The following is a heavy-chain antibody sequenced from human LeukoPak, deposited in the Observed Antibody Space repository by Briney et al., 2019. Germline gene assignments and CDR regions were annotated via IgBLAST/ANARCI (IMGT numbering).Heavy chain of an antibody. CDR1: GFTVSNNY. Sequence: GGSLRLSCAASGFTVSNNYMSWVRQAPGKGLEWVSLIYSGGSIYYADSVKGRFTISRDNSKNTLYLQMNSLRAEDTAVYYCASYSSLDYWGQGTLVTVSS. CDR2: IYSGGSI. CDR3: ASYSSLDY. J-gene: IGHJ4*02. D-gene: IGHD6-19*01. V-gene: IGHV3-66*01.